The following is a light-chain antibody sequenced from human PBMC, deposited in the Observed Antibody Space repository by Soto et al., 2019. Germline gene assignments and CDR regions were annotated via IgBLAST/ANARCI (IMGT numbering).Light chain of an antibody. Sequence: QSVLTQPPSASGSPGQSVTISCTRTSSDVGGYNYVSWYQQHPGKAPKLMIYEVTKRPSGVPDRFSGSKSGNTASLTVSGLQAEDEADYYCSSYAGINNLVFGGGTKVTVL. CDR2: EVT. J-gene: IGLJ2*01. V-gene: IGLV2-8*01. CDR1: SSDVGGYNY. CDR3: SSYAGINNLV.